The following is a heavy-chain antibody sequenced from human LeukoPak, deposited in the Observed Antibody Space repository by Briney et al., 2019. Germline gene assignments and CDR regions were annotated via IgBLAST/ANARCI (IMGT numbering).Heavy chain of an antibody. CDR3: ARTKGGSYSIDY. J-gene: IGHJ4*02. D-gene: IGHD1-26*01. V-gene: IGHV4-59*01. CDR2: IYYSGST. CDR1: GGSISSYY. Sequence: PSETLSLTCTVSGGSISSYYWSWTRQPPGKGLEWIGYIYYSGSTNYNPSLKSRVTISVDTSKNQFSLKLSSVTAADTAVYYCARTKGGSYSIDYWGQGTLVTVSS.